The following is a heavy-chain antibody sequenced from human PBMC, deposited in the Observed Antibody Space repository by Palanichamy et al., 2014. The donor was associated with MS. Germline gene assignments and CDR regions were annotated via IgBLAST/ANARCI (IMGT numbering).Heavy chain of an antibody. CDR1: GYTFSSHD. J-gene: IGHJ5*02. V-gene: IGHV1-8*01. CDR2: MSPNTGYT. Sequence: QAQLVQSGTEVKKPGASVRISCKASGYTFSSHDINWVRQAPGQGLEWLGWMSPNTGYTGYGRKFQGRITLTRDTSINTAYMELTSLTSEDTAVYFCARNPPLTGWFDPWGQGTLVTVSS. CDR3: ARNPPLTGWFDP.